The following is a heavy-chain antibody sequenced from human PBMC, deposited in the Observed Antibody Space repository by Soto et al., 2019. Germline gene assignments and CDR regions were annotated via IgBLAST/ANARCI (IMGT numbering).Heavy chain of an antibody. J-gene: IGHJ4*02. Sequence: SESLSLTCTVSGGSISPFYWSWVRQPPGKGLEWIGYLYYSDNTNYNPSLKSRVTISVDASKNQVSLRLTSVTAADTAVYYCARVGGVAARTFDYWGQGTVVTVSS. CDR2: LYYSDNT. CDR3: ARVGGVAARTFDY. V-gene: IGHV4-59*01. D-gene: IGHD3-16*01. CDR1: GGSISPFY.